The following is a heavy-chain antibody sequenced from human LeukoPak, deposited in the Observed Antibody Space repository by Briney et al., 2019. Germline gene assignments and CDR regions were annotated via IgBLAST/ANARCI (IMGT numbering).Heavy chain of an antibody. CDR2: IDPNNGDT. CDR3: ARRSRNGLDAFDI. D-gene: IGHD1-14*01. J-gene: IGHJ3*02. CDR1: AYTFTVYY. V-gene: IGHV1-2*02. Sequence: ASVTVSCKASAYTFTVYYLHWVRQAPGQGLEWMGWIDPNNGDTKYAQKFQGRVTMTRDRSISTAYMELSRLTSDDTAVYYCARRSRNGLDAFDIWGQGTMVTVSS.